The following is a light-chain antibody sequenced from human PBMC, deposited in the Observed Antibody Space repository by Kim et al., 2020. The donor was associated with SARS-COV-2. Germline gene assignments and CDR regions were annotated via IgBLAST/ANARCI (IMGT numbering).Light chain of an antibody. CDR1: KWGNKY. CDR3: EAWDSSAGV. J-gene: IGLJ1*01. V-gene: IGLV3-1*01. CDR2: QDS. Sequence: SVAPRQTAGITSVGNKWGNKYACGYQQKPGQSPVLVIYQDSRRPSGIPELFSGSNSGNTATLTISETQAMDEADYYCEAWDSSAGVFGTGTKVTDL.